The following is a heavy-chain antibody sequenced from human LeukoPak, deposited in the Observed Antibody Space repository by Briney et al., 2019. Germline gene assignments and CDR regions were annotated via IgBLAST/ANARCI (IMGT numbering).Heavy chain of an antibody. CDR2: IKQDGSEK. V-gene: IGHV3-7*01. CDR3: ARDGFGGSGDFDY. D-gene: IGHD3-10*01. J-gene: IGHJ4*02. Sequence: PGGAVTVSCAASGFTFSSYCMSWVRQAPGKGVEGVAKIKQDGSEKYYVDSVKGRFTISRDNAKNSLYLQMNSLRAEDTAVYYCARDGFGGSGDFDYWGQGTLVTVSS. CDR1: GFTFSSYC.